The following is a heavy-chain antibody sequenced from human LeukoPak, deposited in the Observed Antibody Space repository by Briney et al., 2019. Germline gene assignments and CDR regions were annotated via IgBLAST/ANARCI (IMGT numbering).Heavy chain of an antibody. Sequence: PGGSLRLSCAASGFTFSNAWMSWVRQAPGKGLEWVGRIKSKTDGGTTDYAAPVKGRFTISRDDSKNTLYLQMNSLKTEDTAVYHCTTAPYYYDSSGSRFDFDYWGQGTLVTVSS. J-gene: IGHJ4*02. V-gene: IGHV3-15*01. D-gene: IGHD3-22*01. CDR2: IKSKTDGGTT. CDR3: TTAPYYYDSSGSRFDFDY. CDR1: GFTFSNAW.